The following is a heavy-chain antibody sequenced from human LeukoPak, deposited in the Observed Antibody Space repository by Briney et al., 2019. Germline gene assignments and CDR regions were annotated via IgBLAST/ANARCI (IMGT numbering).Heavy chain of an antibody. V-gene: IGHV3-74*01. CDR3: ARGSGWYRYNWFDP. D-gene: IGHD6-19*01. J-gene: IGHJ5*02. Sequence: GGSLRPSCAASGFTFSSYWMHWVRQAPGKGLVWVSRINSDGSSTSYADSVRGRFTISRDNAKNTLYLQMNSLRAEDTAVYYCARGSGWYRYNWFDPWGQGTLVTVSS. CDR2: INSDGSST. CDR1: GFTFSSYW.